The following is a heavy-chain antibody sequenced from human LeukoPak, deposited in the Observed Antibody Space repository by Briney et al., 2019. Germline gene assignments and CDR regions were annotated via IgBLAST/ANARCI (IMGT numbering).Heavy chain of an antibody. V-gene: IGHV1-2*02. CDR2: INPNSGGT. CDR3: ARDLMEAVAGTQAFYY. J-gene: IGHJ4*02. D-gene: IGHD6-19*01. Sequence: ASVKVSCKASGYTFTGYYMHWVRQAPGQGLEWMGWINPNSGGTNYAQKFQGRVTMTRDTSISTAYMELSRLRSDDTAVYYCARDLMEAVAGTQAFYYWGQGTLVTVSS. CDR1: GYTFTGYY.